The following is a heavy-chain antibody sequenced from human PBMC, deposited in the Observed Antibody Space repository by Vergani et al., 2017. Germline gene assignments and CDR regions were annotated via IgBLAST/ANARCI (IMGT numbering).Heavy chain of an antibody. V-gene: IGHV3-43D*03. Sequence: EVQLVESGGVVVQTGGSLRLSCAASGFLFDDYAMHWVRQAPGKGLEWVSLISWHGGSTYYADSVTGRCTISRDNSKNSLYLQMNSLRAEDTALYYCANDGLLEYVDWLPPAGAFAIWGQGTMVTVSS. J-gene: IGHJ3*02. D-gene: IGHD3-9*01. CDR2: ISWHGGST. CDR1: GFLFDDYA. CDR3: ANDGLLEYVDWLPPAGAFAI.